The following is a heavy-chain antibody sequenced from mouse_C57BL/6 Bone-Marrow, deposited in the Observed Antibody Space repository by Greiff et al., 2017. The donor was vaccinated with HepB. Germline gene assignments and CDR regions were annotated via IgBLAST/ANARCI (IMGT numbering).Heavy chain of an antibody. V-gene: IGHV1-81*01. Sequence: QVHVKQSGAELARPGASVKLSCKASGYTFTSYGLRWVKQRTGQGLEWIGEIYPRSGNTYYNETFKGKATLTADKSSSTAYMERRSLTSEDSAVYFCARGVTTVVARYAMDYWGQGTSVTVSS. CDR1: GYTFTSYG. D-gene: IGHD1-1*01. J-gene: IGHJ4*01. CDR2: IYPRSGNT. CDR3: ARGVTTVVARYAMDY.